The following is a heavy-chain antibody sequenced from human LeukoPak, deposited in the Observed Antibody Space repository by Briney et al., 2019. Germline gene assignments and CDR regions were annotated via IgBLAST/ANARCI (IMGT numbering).Heavy chain of an antibody. CDR1: GFTFSNFW. D-gene: IGHD3-16*02. CDR3: ARDTYYDYVWGSYRPRWFDP. CDR2: ISSSSSYI. Sequence: GESLRLSCTASGFTFSNFWMGWVRQAPGKGLEWVSSISSSSSYIYYADSVKGRFTISRDNAKNSLYLQMNSLRAEDTAVYYCARDTYYDYVWGSYRPRWFDPWGQGTLVTVSS. V-gene: IGHV3-21*01. J-gene: IGHJ5*02.